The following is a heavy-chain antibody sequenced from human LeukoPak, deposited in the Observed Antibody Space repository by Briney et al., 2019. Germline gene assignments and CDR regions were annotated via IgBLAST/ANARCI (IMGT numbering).Heavy chain of an antibody. CDR2: INHSGST. CDR1: GGSFSGYY. J-gene: IGHJ4*02. CDR3: AREDYGDYLFDY. D-gene: IGHD4-17*01. V-gene: IGHV4-34*01. Sequence: PSETLSLTCAVYGGSFSGYYWSWVRQPPGKGLEWIGEINHSGSTNYNPSLKSRVTISVDTSKNQFSLKLSSVTAADTAVYYCAREDYGDYLFDYWGQGTLVTVSS.